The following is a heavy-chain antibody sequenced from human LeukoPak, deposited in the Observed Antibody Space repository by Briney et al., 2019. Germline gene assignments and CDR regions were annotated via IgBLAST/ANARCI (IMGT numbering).Heavy chain of an antibody. CDR2: ISSSSSYI. CDR3: AREDGYNWSIDY. V-gene: IGHV3-21*01. Sequence: PGGSLRLSCAASGFTFSSYSMNWVRQAPGKGLEWVSSISSSSSYIYYADSVKDRFTISRDNAKNSLYLQMNSLRAEDTAVYYCAREDGYNWSIDYWGQGTLVTVSS. CDR1: GFTFSSYS. D-gene: IGHD5-24*01. J-gene: IGHJ4*02.